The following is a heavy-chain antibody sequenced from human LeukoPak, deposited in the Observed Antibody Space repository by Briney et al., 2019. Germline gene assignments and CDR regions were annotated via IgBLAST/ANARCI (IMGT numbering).Heavy chain of an antibody. CDR3: ARDQVAGTDAFDI. CDR2: IYHSGST. J-gene: IGHJ3*02. V-gene: IGHV4-4*02. Sequence: SETLSLTCAVSGGSISSSNWWSWVRQPPGKGLEWIGEIYHSGSTNYNPSLKSRVTISVDRSKNQFSLKLSSVTAADTAVYYCARDQVAGTDAFDIWGQGTMVTVSS. CDR1: GGSISSSNW. D-gene: IGHD6-19*01.